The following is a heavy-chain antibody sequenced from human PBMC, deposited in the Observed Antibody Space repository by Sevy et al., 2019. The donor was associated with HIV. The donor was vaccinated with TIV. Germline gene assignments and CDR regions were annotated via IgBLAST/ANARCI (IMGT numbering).Heavy chain of an antibody. Sequence: GGSLRLSYAASGFTFSSYGMHWVRQAPGKGLEWVAVISYDGSNKYYADSVKGRFTISRDNSKNTLYLQMNSLRAEDTAVYYCAKAFTTVTTDPYFDYWGQGTLVTVSS. V-gene: IGHV3-30*18. J-gene: IGHJ4*02. CDR1: GFTFSSYG. D-gene: IGHD4-17*01. CDR3: AKAFTTVTTDPYFDY. CDR2: ISYDGSNK.